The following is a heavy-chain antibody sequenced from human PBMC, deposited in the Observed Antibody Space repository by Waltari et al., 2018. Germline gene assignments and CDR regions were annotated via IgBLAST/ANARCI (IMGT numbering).Heavy chain of an antibody. V-gene: IGHV1-24*01. CDR3: ATLPVPAAMEITFGGVLVTDY. D-gene: IGHD3-16*02. CDR2: YDPENGET. J-gene: IGHJ4*02. CDR1: GYTLTELS. Sequence: QVQLVQSGAEVKKPGASVKVSCKVSGYTLTELSMHWVRQAPGKGLEWMGGYDPENGETIYAQKFQCRVTMTDDTSTDTAYMELSSLRSEDTAVYYCATLPVPAAMEITFGGVLVTDYWGQGTLVTVSS.